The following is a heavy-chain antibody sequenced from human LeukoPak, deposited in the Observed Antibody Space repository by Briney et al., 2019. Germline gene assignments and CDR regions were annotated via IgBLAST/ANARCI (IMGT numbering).Heavy chain of an antibody. CDR2: ISGSGGST. D-gene: IGHD3-22*01. Sequence: GGTLRLSCAASGFTFSSYGMSWVRQAPGKGLEWVSAISGSGGSTYYADSVKGRFTISRDNSKNTLYLQMNSLRAEDTAVYYCAKSIVVVIGTFDIWGQGTMVTVSS. J-gene: IGHJ3*02. CDR3: AKSIVVVIGTFDI. V-gene: IGHV3-23*01. CDR1: GFTFSSYG.